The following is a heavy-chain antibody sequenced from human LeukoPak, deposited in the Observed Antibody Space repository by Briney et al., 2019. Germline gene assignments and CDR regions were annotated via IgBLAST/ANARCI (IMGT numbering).Heavy chain of an antibody. CDR3: ARGQGWLSDS. CDR1: GFTFSDYW. CDR2: IKQDGSQT. D-gene: IGHD3-9*01. J-gene: IGHJ4*02. Sequence: PGGSLRLSCATSGFTFSDYWMNWFRQAPGKGREWVAIIKQDGSQTHYVDFVKGRFTISRDNDKSSLFLQMNSLRDEDTAVYYCARGQGWLSDSWGQGIQVTVTS. V-gene: IGHV3-7*03.